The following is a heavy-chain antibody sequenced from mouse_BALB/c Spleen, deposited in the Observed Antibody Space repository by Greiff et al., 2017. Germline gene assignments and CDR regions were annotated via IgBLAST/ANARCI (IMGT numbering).Heavy chain of an antibody. V-gene: IGHV3-8*02. J-gene: IGHJ1*01. CDR3: ARSFYYYGSSYYWYFDV. Sequence: EVKLMESGPSLVKPSQTLSLTCSVTGDSITSGYWNWIRKFPGNKLEYMGYISYSGSTYYNPSLKSRISITRDTSTNQYYLQLNSVTTEDTATYYCARSFYYYGSSYYWYFDVWGAGTTVTVSS. CDR1: GDSITSGY. D-gene: IGHD1-1*01. CDR2: ISYSGST.